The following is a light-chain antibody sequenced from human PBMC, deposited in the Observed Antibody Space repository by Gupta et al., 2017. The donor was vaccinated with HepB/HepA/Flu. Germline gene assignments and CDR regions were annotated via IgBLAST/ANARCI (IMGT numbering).Light chain of an antibody. CDR3: QQLHSYPYT. Sequence: DISFTQSPSFLCASVGDRDTITCRASQAVSNYLAWYQQKPGRPPQVLIYSVSTLQTGVPSRFSGSASGTEFTLTINRVQPEDFATYYCQQLHSYPYTFGQGSKLEIK. J-gene: IGKJ2*01. CDR2: SVS. V-gene: IGKV1-9*01. CDR1: QAVSNY.